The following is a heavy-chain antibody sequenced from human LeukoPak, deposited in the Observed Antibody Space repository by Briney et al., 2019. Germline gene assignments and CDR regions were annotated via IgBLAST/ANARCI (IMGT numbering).Heavy chain of an antibody. J-gene: IGHJ3*02. CDR2: INPNSGGT. D-gene: IGHD6-13*01. CDR1: GYTFTGYY. Sequence: ASVKVSCTASGYTFTGYYMHWVRQAPGQGLEWMGWINPNSGGTNYAQKFQGRVTMTRDTSISTAYMELSRLRSDDTAVYYCARTSSSWYFPDAFDIWGQGTMVTVSS. CDR3: ARTSSSWYFPDAFDI. V-gene: IGHV1-2*02.